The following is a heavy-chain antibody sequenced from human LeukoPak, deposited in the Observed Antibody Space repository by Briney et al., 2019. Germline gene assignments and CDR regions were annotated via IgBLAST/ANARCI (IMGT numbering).Heavy chain of an antibody. J-gene: IGHJ4*02. CDR1: GFTFDGYA. CDR2: ISWESGNI. Sequence: GGSLRLSCAASGFTFDGYAMHWVRQAPGQGLEWVSGISWESGNIGYADSVKGRFTISRDNAKNSLYLQMNSLRAEDTALYYCAKERGYCSGGSCSYFDYWGQGTLVTVSS. V-gene: IGHV3-9*01. D-gene: IGHD2-15*01. CDR3: AKERGYCSGGSCSYFDY.